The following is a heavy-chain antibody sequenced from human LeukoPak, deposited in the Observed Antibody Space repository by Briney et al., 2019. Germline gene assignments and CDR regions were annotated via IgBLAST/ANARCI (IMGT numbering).Heavy chain of an antibody. J-gene: IGHJ4*02. D-gene: IGHD2-15*01. Sequence: ASVKVSCKTSGYTFSNYGVSWVRQAPGQGLEWMGRISAYNNNTNYAQKFQGRLTMTTDTSTSTAYMELRSLRSDDTAVYYCARGARIGSSWYSSVWGQGTLITVS. CDR1: GYTFSNYG. CDR3: ARGARIGSSWYSSV. CDR2: ISAYNNNT. V-gene: IGHV1-18*01.